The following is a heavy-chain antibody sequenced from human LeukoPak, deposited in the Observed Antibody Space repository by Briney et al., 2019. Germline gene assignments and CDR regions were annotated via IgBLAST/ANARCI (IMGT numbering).Heavy chain of an antibody. CDR2: IWYDGSNK. CDR1: GFTFSSYG. V-gene: IGHV3-33*01. CDR3: ARGAGYSSSWFDY. J-gene: IGHJ4*02. D-gene: IGHD6-13*01. Sequence: GGSLRLSCAASGFTFSSYGMHWVRQAPGKGLEWVAVIWYDGSNKYYADSVKGRFTISRDNSKNTLYLQMNSLRAEDTAVYYCARGAGYSSSWFDYWGQGTLVTVS.